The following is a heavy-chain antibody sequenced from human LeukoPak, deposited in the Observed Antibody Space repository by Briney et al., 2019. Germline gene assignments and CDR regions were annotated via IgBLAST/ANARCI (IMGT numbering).Heavy chain of an antibody. CDR3: ARYDLFTRPQDY. J-gene: IGHJ4*02. CDR2: ISYDGSNK. D-gene: IGHD3-9*01. Sequence: GRSLRLSCAASGFTFSSYAMHWVRQAPGKGLEWVAVISYDGSNKYYADSVKGRFTTSRDNSKNTLYLQMNSLRAEDTAIYYCARYDLFTRPQDYWGQGTLVTVSS. CDR1: GFTFSSYA. V-gene: IGHV3-30*04.